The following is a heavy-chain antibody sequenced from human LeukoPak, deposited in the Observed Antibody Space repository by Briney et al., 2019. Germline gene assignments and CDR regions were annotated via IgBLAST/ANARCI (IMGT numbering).Heavy chain of an antibody. J-gene: IGHJ4*02. CDR3: AKDAHSSGWYKLEYRYFDY. V-gene: IGHV3-23*01. CDR1: GFTFSSYA. D-gene: IGHD6-19*01. CDR2: ISGSGGST. Sequence: GGSLRLSCAASGFTFSSYAMSWVRQAPGKGLEWVSAISGSGGSTYYADSVKDRFTISRDNSKNTLYLQMNSLRAEDTAVYYCAKDAHSSGWYKLEYRYFDYWGQGTLVTVSS.